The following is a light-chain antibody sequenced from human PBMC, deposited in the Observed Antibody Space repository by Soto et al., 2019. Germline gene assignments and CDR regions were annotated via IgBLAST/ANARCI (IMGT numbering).Light chain of an antibody. V-gene: IGKV1-5*03. CDR1: QSVSAW. J-gene: IGKJ4*01. Sequence: GDRVTITCRASQSVSAWLAWYQQKPGKAPELLIYSASTVETGVPSRFSGSGSETEFTLTISSLRPDDFATYYCQQYETYPLTFGGGTMIEIK. CDR3: QQYETYPLT. CDR2: SAS.